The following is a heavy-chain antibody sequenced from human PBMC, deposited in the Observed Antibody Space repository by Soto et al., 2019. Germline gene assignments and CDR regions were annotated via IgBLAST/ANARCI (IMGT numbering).Heavy chain of an antibody. Sequence: PGGSLRLSCAASGVTLSSYSIHWVRQAPGKGLDWVAVISYDGNTQFYGDSVKGRFIVSRDNSRNTLYLQLNNLQAEDTAVYYCAKVSRPSRISTPDFDYWGQGT. CDR1: GVTLSSYS. V-gene: IGHV3-30-3*01. J-gene: IGHJ4*02. CDR3: AKVSRPSRISTPDFDY. CDR2: ISYDGNTQ.